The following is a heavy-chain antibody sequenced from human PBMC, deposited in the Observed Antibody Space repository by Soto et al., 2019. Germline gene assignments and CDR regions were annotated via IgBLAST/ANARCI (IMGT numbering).Heavy chain of an antibody. CDR1: GYTFTSYA. CDR2: INAGIGNT. J-gene: IGHJ4*02. CDR3: ARSIVVVTALDY. V-gene: IGHV1-3*01. D-gene: IGHD2-21*02. Sequence: ASVKVSCKASGYTFTSYAMHWVRQAPGQRLEWMGWINAGIGNTKYSQTSQGSVTLTRDTSASTAYMELSSLRSQDTAAYYCARSIVVVTALDYWGQETRVTVSS.